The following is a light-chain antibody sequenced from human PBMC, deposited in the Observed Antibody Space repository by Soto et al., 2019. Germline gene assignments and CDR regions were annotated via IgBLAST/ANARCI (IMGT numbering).Light chain of an antibody. Sequence: SYELTQQLSVSVALGQTARITCGGSNIGRKNVHWYQQKPGQAPVLVIYNDNSRPSGIPERVSGSNSGSTATLTISRAQAGDEADYYCQVWDTSTALIGGGTKLTVL. V-gene: IGLV3-9*01. CDR2: NDN. J-gene: IGLJ2*01. CDR1: NIGRKN. CDR3: QVWDTSTAL.